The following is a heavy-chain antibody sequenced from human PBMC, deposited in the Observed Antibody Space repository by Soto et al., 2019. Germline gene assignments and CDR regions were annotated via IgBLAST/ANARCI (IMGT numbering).Heavy chain of an antibody. Sequence: QLQLQESGPGLVKPSETLSLTCTVSGGSISSSSYYWGWIRQPPGKGLEWIGTIYYSGSTYYNPSLKSRVTISVDTSKNQFSPKLSSVTAADTAVYYCARHSGYGPQIDYWGQGTLVTVSS. CDR3: ARHSGYGPQIDY. D-gene: IGHD5-12*01. J-gene: IGHJ4*02. V-gene: IGHV4-39*01. CDR2: IYYSGST. CDR1: GGSISSSSYY.